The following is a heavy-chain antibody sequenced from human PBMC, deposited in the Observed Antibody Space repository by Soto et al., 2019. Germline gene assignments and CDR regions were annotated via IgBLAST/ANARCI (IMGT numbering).Heavy chain of an antibody. CDR2: INAGNGNT. J-gene: IGHJ4*02. D-gene: IGHD6-19*01. Sequence: QVQVVQSGAEEKKPGASVKVSCTASGYTFTGYAIHWVRQAPGQRLEWMGWINAGNGNTKYSQKYQGRVTITRDKSASTAYMELSSLRSEDTAVYYCARAVAVPADFDYWGQGTLVTVSS. CDR3: ARAVAVPADFDY. V-gene: IGHV1-3*05. CDR1: GYTFTGYA.